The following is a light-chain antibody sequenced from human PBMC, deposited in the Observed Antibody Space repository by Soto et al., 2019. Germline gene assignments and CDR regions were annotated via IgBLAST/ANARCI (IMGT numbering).Light chain of an antibody. J-gene: IGKJ2*01. CDR3: QQSYSTLYT. CDR1: QSITNY. V-gene: IGKV1-39*01. Sequence: DIQMTQSPSSLSASVEDRVTITCRGSQSITNYLNWYQQKPGQAPNLLIYAASSLQSGVPSRFSGSGSGTAFTLTISSLQPEDFATYYCQQSYSTLYTFGQGTKLEIK. CDR2: AAS.